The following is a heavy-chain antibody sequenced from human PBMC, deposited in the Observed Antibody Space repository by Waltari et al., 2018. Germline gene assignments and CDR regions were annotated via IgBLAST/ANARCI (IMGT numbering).Heavy chain of an antibody. CDR2: INHSGST. Sequence: QVQLQQWGAGLLKPSETLSLTCAVYGGSFSCYYWSWIRQPPGKGLEWIGEINHSGSTNYNPSLKSRVTISVDTSKNQFSLKLSSVTAADTAVYYCARIKYCSSTSCYYYFDYWGQGTLVTVSS. J-gene: IGHJ4*02. CDR3: ARIKYCSSTSCYYYFDY. V-gene: IGHV4-34*01. D-gene: IGHD2-2*01. CDR1: GGSFSCYY.